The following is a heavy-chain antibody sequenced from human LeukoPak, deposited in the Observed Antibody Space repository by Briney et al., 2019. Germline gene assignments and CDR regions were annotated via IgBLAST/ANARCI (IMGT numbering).Heavy chain of an antibody. CDR3: ARVIAVAGPDYFDY. CDR1: GFTFSDYY. CDR2: ISSSGSTI. D-gene: IGHD6-19*01. J-gene: IGHJ4*02. Sequence: GGSLRLSCAASGFTFSDYYMSWLRQAPGKGLEWVSYISSSGSTIYYADSVKGRFTISRDSAKNSLYLQMNSLRAEDTAVYYCARVIAVAGPDYFDYWGQGTLVTVSS. V-gene: IGHV3-11*01.